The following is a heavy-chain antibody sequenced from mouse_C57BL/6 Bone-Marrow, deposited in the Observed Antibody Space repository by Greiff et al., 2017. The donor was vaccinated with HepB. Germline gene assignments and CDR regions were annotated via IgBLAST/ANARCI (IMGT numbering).Heavy chain of an antibody. CDR1: GYTFTSYW. V-gene: IGHV1-59*01. J-gene: IGHJ3*01. CDR3: ARMEGWFAY. Sequence: VQLQQPGAELVRPGTSVKLSCKASGYTFTSYWMHWVKQRPGQGLEWIGVIDPSDSYTNYNQKFKGKATLTVDTSSSTAYMQLSSLTSEDSAVYYCARMEGWFAYWGQGTLVTVSA. CDR2: IDPSDSYT.